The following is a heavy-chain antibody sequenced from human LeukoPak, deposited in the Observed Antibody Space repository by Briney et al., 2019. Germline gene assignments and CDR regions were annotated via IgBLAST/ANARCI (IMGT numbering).Heavy chain of an antibody. CDR1: GFTFSVYW. CDR3: ARKYSYDSSAYYYLS. CDR2: IKQDGSEK. V-gene: IGHV3-7*04. J-gene: IGHJ4*02. D-gene: IGHD3-22*01. Sequence: GGSLRLSCAASGFTFSVYWMSWVRQAPGKGLEWVANIKQDGSEKYYVDSVKGRFTISRDNAKNSLYLQMNSLRAEDTAVYHCARKYSYDSSAYYYLSWGQGTLVTVSS.